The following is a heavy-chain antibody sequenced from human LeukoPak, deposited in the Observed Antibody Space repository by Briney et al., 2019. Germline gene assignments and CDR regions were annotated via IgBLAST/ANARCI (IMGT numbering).Heavy chain of an antibody. Sequence: GASVKVSCKASGYTFTSYGISWVRQAPGQGLEWMGWISAYNGNTNYAQKLQGRVTMTTDTSTGTAYMELRSLRSDDTAVYYCARDGDYDILTGRASNYYMDVWGKGTTVTVSS. CDR1: GYTFTSYG. V-gene: IGHV1-18*01. J-gene: IGHJ6*03. CDR2: ISAYNGNT. CDR3: ARDGDYDILTGRASNYYMDV. D-gene: IGHD3-9*01.